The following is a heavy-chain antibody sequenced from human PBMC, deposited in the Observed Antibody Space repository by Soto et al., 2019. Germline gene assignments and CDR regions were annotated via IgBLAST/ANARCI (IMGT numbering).Heavy chain of an antibody. J-gene: IGHJ6*02. CDR2: IKSKTDGGTT. CDR3: TTELPYYDILTGYAPGYYYGMDV. Sequence: EVQLVESGGGLVKPGGSLRLSCAASGFTFSNAWMSWVRQAPGKGLEWVGRIKSKTDGGTTDYAAPVKGRFTISRDDSKNTLYLQMNSLKTEDTAVYYCTTELPYYDILTGYAPGYYYGMDVWGQGTTVTVSS. V-gene: IGHV3-15*01. D-gene: IGHD3-9*01. CDR1: GFTFSNAW.